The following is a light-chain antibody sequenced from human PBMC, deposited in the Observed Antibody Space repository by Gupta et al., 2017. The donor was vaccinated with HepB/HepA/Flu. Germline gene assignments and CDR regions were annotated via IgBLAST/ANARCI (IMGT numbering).Light chain of an antibody. Sequence: EIVLTQSPATLSLSSGGRATLSCWASQSVSSNLAWYQQTPGQAPRLLMYDASNRAAGIPARFSGSGAGTDFTLTISGLEPEDLAVYYCQQRNNWPLTFGGGTKVEIK. CDR1: QSVSSN. V-gene: IGKV3-11*01. CDR3: QQRNNWPLT. J-gene: IGKJ4*01. CDR2: DAS.